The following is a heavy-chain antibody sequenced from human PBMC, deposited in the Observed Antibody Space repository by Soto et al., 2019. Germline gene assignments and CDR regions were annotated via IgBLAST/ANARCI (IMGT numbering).Heavy chain of an antibody. CDR2: IIPIFGTA. V-gene: IGHV1-69*01. CDR3: SRDGGRHSGGIDY. CDR1: GGTFSSYS. D-gene: IGHD1-26*01. Sequence: QVQLVQSGAEVKKPGSSVKVSCKASGGTFSSYSINWVRQAPGQGLEWMGEIIPIFGTANYAQKFQGRVKITADESTSTAYMELSRLRSEDTGVYYCSRDGGRHSGGIDYWGQGTLVTVSS. J-gene: IGHJ4*02.